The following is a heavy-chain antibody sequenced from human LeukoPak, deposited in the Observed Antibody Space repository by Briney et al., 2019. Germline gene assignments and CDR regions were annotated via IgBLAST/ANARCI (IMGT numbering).Heavy chain of an antibody. CDR2: IYSGGST. V-gene: IGHV3-53*01. Sequence: PGGSLRLSCAASGFTVSSNYMSWIRQAPGKGLEWVSIIYSGGSTYYADSVKGRFTISRDNSKSTLYLQMNSLRADDMAVYYCARGPWGIVGGDGAFDIWGQGTMVTVSS. D-gene: IGHD2-21*02. CDR3: ARGPWGIVGGDGAFDI. CDR1: GFTVSSNY. J-gene: IGHJ3*02.